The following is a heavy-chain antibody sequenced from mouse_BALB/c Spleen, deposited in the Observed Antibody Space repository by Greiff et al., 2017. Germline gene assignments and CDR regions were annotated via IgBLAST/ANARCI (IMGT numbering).Heavy chain of an antibody. CDR2: ISDGGSYT. Sequence: EVQRVESGGGLVKPGGSLKLSCAASGFTFSDYYMYWVRQTPEKRLEWVATISDGGSYTYYPDSVKGRFTISRDNAKNNLYLQMSSLKSEDTAMYYCARGRYRYDDAWFAYWGQGTLVTVSA. V-gene: IGHV5-4*02. CDR1: GFTFSDYY. D-gene: IGHD2-14*01. J-gene: IGHJ3*01. CDR3: ARGRYRYDDAWFAY.